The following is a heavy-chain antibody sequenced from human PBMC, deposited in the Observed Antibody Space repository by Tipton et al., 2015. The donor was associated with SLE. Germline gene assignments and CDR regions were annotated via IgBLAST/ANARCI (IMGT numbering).Heavy chain of an antibody. CDR3: ARANWGSDAFDI. J-gene: IGHJ3*02. Sequence: GSLRLSCAASGFTFSSYWLSWVRQAPGKGLEWVANIKQEGSEKYYVDSVKGRFTISRDNAKNSLYLQMNSLRAEDTAVYYCARANWGSDAFDIWGQGTMVTVSS. CDR2: IKQEGSEK. CDR1: GFTFSSYW. D-gene: IGHD7-27*01. V-gene: IGHV3-7*01.